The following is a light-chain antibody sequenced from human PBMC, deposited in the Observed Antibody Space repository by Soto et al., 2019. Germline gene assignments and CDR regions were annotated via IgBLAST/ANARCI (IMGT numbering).Light chain of an antibody. V-gene: IGKV3-15*01. CDR2: DAS. CDR3: QQFNNWPHT. CDR1: QSVSSSY. Sequence: EIVLTQSPGTLSLSPGERATLSCRASQSVSSSYLAWYQQRPGQAPRLLIYDASYRATGIPARFSGSGSGTEYTLTISNLLAEDFAVYYCQQFNNWPHTFGQGTKVDIK. J-gene: IGKJ2*01.